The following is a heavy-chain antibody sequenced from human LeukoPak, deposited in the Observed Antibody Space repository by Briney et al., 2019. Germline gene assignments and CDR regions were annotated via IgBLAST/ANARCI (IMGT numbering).Heavy chain of an antibody. V-gene: IGHV1-69*13. J-gene: IGHJ4*02. CDR3: ARANWNDSGGFDY. CDR1: GYTFTSYG. Sequence: SVKVSCKASGYTFTSYGISWVRQAPGQGLEWMGGIIPIFGTANYAQKFQGRVTITADESTSTAYMELSSLRSEDTAVYYCARANWNDSGGFDYWGQGTLVTVSS. CDR2: IIPIFGTA. D-gene: IGHD1-1*01.